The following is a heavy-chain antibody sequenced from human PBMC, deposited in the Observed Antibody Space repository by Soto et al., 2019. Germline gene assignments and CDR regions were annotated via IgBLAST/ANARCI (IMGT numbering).Heavy chain of an antibody. V-gene: IGHV6-1*01. CDR1: GDSVSSNSAA. CDR2: TYYRSKWYN. Sequence: QVQLQQSGPGLVKPSQTLSLTCAISGDSVSSNSAAWNWIRQSPSRGPEWLGRTYYRSKWYNDYAVSVKSRITINPDTSKNQFSLQLNSVTPEDTAVYYCARDGYCSGGSCYWGGDQGAFDIWGQGTMVTVSS. D-gene: IGHD2-15*01. J-gene: IGHJ3*02. CDR3: ARDGYCSGGSCYWGGDQGAFDI.